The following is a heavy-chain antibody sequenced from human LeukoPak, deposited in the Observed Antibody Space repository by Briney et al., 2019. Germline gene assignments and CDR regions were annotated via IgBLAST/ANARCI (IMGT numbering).Heavy chain of an antibody. CDR2: INTNTGNP. J-gene: IGHJ4*02. D-gene: IGHD1-26*01. CDR1: GYTFTGYY. V-gene: IGHV7-4-1*02. CDR3: ARGVVGADDY. Sequence: ASVKVSCKASGYTFTGYYMHWVRQAPGQGLEWMGWINTNTGNPTYAQGFTGRFVFSLDTSVSTAYLQISSLKAEDTAVYYCARGVVGADDYWGQGTLVTVSS.